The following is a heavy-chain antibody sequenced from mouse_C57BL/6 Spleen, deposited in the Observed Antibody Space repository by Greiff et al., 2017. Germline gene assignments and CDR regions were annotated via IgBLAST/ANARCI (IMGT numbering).Heavy chain of an antibody. CDR1: GYSITSGYY. CDR2: ISYDGSN. V-gene: IGHV3-6*01. D-gene: IGHD2-3*01. Sequence: VQLQQSGPGLVKPSQSLSLTCSVTGYSITSGYYWNWIRQFPGNKLEWMGYISYDGSNNSNPSLKNRISITRDTSKNQFFLKLNSVTTEDTATYYCARDDGYYAMDYWGQGTSVTVSS. J-gene: IGHJ4*01. CDR3: ARDDGYYAMDY.